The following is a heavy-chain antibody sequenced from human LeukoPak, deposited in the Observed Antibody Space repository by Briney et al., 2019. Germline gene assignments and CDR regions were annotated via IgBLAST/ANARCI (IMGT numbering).Heavy chain of an antibody. V-gene: IGHV1-69*05. CDR3: ARARPFRGSSGYYAFDY. CDR1: GGTFSSYA. Sequence: VASVKVSCKASGGTFSSYAISWVRQAPGQGLEWMGGIIPIFGTANYSQKFQGRVTITTDESTSTAYMELSSLRSEDTAVYYCARARPFRGSSGYYAFDYWGQGTLVTVSS. D-gene: IGHD3-22*01. CDR2: IIPIFGTA. J-gene: IGHJ4*02.